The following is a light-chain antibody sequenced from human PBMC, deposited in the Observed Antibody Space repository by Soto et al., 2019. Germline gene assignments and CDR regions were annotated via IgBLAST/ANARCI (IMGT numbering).Light chain of an antibody. Sequence: DIQMTHSPSTLSASVGDGVTITCRASQSIGSWLAWYQQKPGKAPKLLIYKATNLQSGVPSRFSGSGSGTDFSLTISSLQPVDSATYFCQHYHDFQYTFGPGTKLEI. J-gene: IGKJ2*01. CDR2: KAT. V-gene: IGKV1-5*03. CDR3: QHYHDFQYT. CDR1: QSIGSW.